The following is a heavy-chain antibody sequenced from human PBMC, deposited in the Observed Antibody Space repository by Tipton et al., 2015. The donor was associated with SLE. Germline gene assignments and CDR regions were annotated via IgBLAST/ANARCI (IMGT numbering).Heavy chain of an antibody. V-gene: IGHV4-4*07. CDR1: GGSISSYY. J-gene: IGHJ6*02. Sequence: TLSLTCTVSGGSISSYYWSWIRQPAGKGLGWIGRIYTSGSTNYNPPLKSRVTMSVDTSKNQFSLKLSSVTAADTAVYYCAREWELLPRGYGMDVWGQGTTVTVSS. CDR2: IYTSGST. D-gene: IGHD1-26*01. CDR3: AREWELLPRGYGMDV.